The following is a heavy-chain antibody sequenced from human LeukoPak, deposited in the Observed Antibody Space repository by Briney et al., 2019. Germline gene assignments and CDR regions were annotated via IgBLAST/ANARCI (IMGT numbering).Heavy chain of an antibody. CDR2: ISSSSSYI. J-gene: IGHJ4*02. V-gene: IGHV3-21*01. D-gene: IGHD7-27*01. CDR1: GFTFSSYW. Sequence: GGSLRLSCAASGFTFSSYWMSWVRQAPGKGLEWVSSISSSSSYIYYADSVKGRFTISRDNAKNSLYLQMNSLRAEDTAVYYCARDRVTGFDYWGQGTLVTVSS. CDR3: ARDRVTGFDY.